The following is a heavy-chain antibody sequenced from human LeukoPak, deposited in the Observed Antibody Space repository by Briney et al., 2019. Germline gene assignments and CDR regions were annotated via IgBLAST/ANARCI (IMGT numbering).Heavy chain of an antibody. CDR1: GGSISSYY. J-gene: IGHJ4*02. CDR3: ARVGDGNFDY. CDR2: IYYSANT. D-gene: IGHD3-16*01. V-gene: IGHV4-59*08. Sequence: SETLSLTCTVSGGSISSYYWSWIRQPPGKKLEWIGYIYYSANTNYNPSLKRRVTISIDTSKNQFSLKVSSVTAADTAVYYCARVGDGNFDYWGQGTLVTVSS.